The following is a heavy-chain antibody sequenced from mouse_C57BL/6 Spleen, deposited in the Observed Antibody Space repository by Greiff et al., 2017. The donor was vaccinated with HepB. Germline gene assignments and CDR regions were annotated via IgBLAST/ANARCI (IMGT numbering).Heavy chain of an antibody. CDR3: ARGYYDYHVGFAY. D-gene: IGHD2-4*01. Sequence: EVKLQESGGGLVKPGGSLKLSCAASGFTFSDYGMHWVRQAPEKGLEWVAYISSGSSTIYYADTVKGRFTISRDNAKNTLFLQMTSLRSEDTAMYYCARGYYDYHVGFAYWGQGTLVTVSA. CDR2: ISSGSSTI. CDR1: GFTFSDYG. V-gene: IGHV5-17*01. J-gene: IGHJ3*01.